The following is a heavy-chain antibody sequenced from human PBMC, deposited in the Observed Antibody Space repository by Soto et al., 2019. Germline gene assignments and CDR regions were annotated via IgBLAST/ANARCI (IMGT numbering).Heavy chain of an antibody. D-gene: IGHD3-3*01. CDR2: ISGSGGST. CDR3: EKGPIVVVLPGPYYYCGMDV. V-gene: IGHV3-23*01. CDR1: GFTFSSYA. J-gene: IGHJ6*04. Sequence: PGGTLRLSCAASGFTFSSYAMSWVRQAPGKRLEWVSAISGSGGSTYYADSVKGRFTISRDNSKNTLYLQMNSLRAEDTAVYYCEKGPIVVVLPGPYYYCGMDVWGKATTVTGSS.